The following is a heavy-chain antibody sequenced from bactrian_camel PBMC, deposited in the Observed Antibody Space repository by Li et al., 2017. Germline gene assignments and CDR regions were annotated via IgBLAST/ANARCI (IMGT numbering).Heavy chain of an antibody. CDR3: TRDMFTY. Sequence: HVQLVESGGGLVQPGGSLRLSCAASGFTFSSRDMDWVRQAPGKGLEWVSSVTKGGETTGYADSVKGRFTISRDNAENTLYLQLNSLKTEDTAMYYCTRDMFTYWGQGTQVTVS. CDR1: GFTFSSRD. CDR2: VTKGGETT. J-gene: IGHJ4*01. V-gene: IGHV3S1*01.